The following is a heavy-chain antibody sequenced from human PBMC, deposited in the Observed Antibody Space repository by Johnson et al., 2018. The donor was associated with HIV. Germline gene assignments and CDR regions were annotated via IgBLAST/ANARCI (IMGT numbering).Heavy chain of an antibody. CDR3: VRVRGGYSSGWYDAFDI. CDR1: GFTFSTYD. J-gene: IGHJ3*02. CDR2: IGTTGDT. D-gene: IGHD6-19*01. Sequence: VQLVESGGGVVQPGGSLRLSCAASGFTFSTYDMHWVRQPTGKGLEWVSAIGTTGDTYYPGSVKGRFTISREIAKNSLYLQMNSLRAGDTAVYYCVRVRGGYSSGWYDAFDIWGQGTMVTVSP. V-gene: IGHV3-13*01.